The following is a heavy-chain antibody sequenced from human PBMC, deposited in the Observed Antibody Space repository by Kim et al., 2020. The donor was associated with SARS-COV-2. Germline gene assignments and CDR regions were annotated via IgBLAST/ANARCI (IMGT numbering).Heavy chain of an antibody. Sequence: SRVTISVDTSKNQFSLKLSSVTAADTAVYYCARDLRVGTMIVVADDAFDIWGQGTMVTVSS. D-gene: IGHD3-22*01. V-gene: IGHV4-31*02. J-gene: IGHJ3*02. CDR3: ARDLRVGTMIVVADDAFDI.